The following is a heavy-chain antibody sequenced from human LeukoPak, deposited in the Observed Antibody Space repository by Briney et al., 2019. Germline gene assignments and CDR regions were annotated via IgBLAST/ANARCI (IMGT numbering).Heavy chain of an antibody. V-gene: IGHV4-61*05. D-gene: IGHD5-18*01. Sequence: PSETLSLTCTVSGGSISTSSYYWGWVRQPPGKGLEWIGYIYYSGSTNYNPSLKSRVTISVDTSKNQFSLKLSSVTAADTAVYYCARGARGYSYGLNFDYWGQGTLVTVSS. CDR1: GGSISTSSYY. J-gene: IGHJ4*02. CDR2: IYYSGST. CDR3: ARGARGYSYGLNFDY.